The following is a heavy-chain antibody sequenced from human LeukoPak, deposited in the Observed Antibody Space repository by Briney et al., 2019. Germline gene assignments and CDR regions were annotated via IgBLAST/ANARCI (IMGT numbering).Heavy chain of an antibody. CDR1: GFTVSSNY. CDR3: AKDRDSSSWTPDFDY. CDR2: IYNGGHT. D-gene: IGHD6-13*01. Sequence: GGSLRLSCIASGFTVSSNYMTWVRQAPGKGLQWVSIIYNGGHTYYADSVKGRFTISRDNSKNTLYLQMNSLRAEDTAVYYCAKDRDSSSWTPDFDYWGQGTLVTVSS. J-gene: IGHJ4*02. V-gene: IGHV3-53*01.